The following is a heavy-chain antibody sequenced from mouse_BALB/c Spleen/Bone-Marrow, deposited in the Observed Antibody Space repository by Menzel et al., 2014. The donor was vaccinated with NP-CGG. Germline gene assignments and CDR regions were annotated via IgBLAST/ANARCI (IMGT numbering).Heavy chain of an antibody. D-gene: IGHD2-1*01. CDR1: GFSLSRYS. CDR3: ARIYGNFEAMDY. Sequence: VKVVESGPGLVAPSQSLSITCTVSGFSLSRYSVHWVRQPPGKGLEWLGMIWGGGSTDYNSALKSRLIISKDNSKSQVFLKVNSLQTDDTAMYYCARIYGNFEAMDYWGQGTSVTVSS. CDR2: IWGGGST. V-gene: IGHV2-6-4*01. J-gene: IGHJ4*01.